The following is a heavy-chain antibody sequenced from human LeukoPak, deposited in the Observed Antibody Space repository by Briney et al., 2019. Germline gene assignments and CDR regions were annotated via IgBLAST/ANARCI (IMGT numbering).Heavy chain of an antibody. CDR2: IKQDGSEK. J-gene: IGHJ2*01. CDR3: AGGQGWHFDL. V-gene: IGHV3-7*01. Sequence: GGSLRLSCAASGFTFSSYWMSWVRQAPGKGLEWVANIKQDGSEKYYVDSVKGRFTISRDNAKLYLQMNSLRAEDTAVYYCAGGQGWHFDLWGLGTLITVSS. CDR1: GFTFSSYW. D-gene: IGHD2-15*01.